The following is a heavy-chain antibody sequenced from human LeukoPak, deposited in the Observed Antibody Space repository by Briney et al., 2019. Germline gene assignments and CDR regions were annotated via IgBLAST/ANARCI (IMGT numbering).Heavy chain of an antibody. Sequence: ASVKVSCKASGYTFTGYYIHWVRQAPGQGLEWMGIINPGAGSTSYAQKFQGRVTMTRDTSTSTVYMELSSLRSEDSAVYYCAREVGATDYWGQGTLVTVSS. CDR1: GYTFTGYY. D-gene: IGHD1-26*01. J-gene: IGHJ4*02. V-gene: IGHV1-46*01. CDR2: INPGAGST. CDR3: AREVGATDY.